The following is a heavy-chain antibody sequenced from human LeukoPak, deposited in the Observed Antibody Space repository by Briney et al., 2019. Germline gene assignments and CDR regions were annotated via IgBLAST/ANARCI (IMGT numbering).Heavy chain of an antibody. CDR3: ARTTVRGVSKDY. J-gene: IGHJ4*02. CDR2: MNPNSGNT. Sequence: ASVKVSCKASGYTFTSYGISWVRQATGQGLEWMGWMNPNSGNTGYAQKFQGRVTMTRNTSISTAYMELSSLRSEDTAVYYCARTTVRGVSKDYWGQGTLVTVSS. V-gene: IGHV1-8*02. CDR1: GYTFTSYG. D-gene: IGHD3-10*01.